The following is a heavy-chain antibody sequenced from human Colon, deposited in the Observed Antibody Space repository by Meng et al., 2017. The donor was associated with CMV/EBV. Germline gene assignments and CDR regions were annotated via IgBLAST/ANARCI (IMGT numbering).Heavy chain of an antibody. CDR3: AKSTVGDYSYFDS. Sequence: GESLEISCAASGFIFTNFAMSWVRQAPGKGPEWVAGISHGGSVTYYADSVKGRFTISRDNSKNTLYLQMSSLRAEDSAVYYCAKSTVGDYSYFDSWGQGTLVTVSS. J-gene: IGHJ4*02. V-gene: IGHV3-23*01. CDR1: GFIFTNFA. CDR2: ISHGGSVT. D-gene: IGHD2-21*01.